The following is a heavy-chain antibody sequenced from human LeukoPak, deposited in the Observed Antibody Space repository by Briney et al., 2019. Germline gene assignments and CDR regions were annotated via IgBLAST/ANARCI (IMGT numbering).Heavy chain of an antibody. CDR1: GGSISGTSYY. CDR3: ARESYDSSYYYYYMDV. J-gene: IGHJ6*03. D-gene: IGHD2-21*01. Sequence: PSETLSLTCTVSGGSISGTSYYWGWIRQPPGKGLEWIRSIYYSGSTYYNPSLKSRVTISVDTSKNQFSLKLSSVTAADTAVYFCARESYDSSYYYYYMDVWGKGTTVTISS. CDR2: IYYSGST. V-gene: IGHV4-39*02.